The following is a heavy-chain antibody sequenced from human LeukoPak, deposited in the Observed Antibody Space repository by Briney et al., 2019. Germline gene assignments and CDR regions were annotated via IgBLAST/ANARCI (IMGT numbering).Heavy chain of an antibody. CDR2: IKQDGSEK. J-gene: IGHJ4*02. D-gene: IGHD1-26*01. Sequence: GGSLRLSCAASGFTFSSYWMSWVRQAPGKGLQWVANIKQDGSEKYYVDSVKGRFTISGDNAKNSLYLQMNSLRAEDTAVYYCARDHPYSGSHFDYWGQGTLVTVSS. V-gene: IGHV3-7*01. CDR3: ARDHPYSGSHFDY. CDR1: GFTFSSYW.